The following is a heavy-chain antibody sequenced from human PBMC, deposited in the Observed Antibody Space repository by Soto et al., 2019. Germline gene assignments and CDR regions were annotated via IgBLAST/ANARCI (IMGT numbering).Heavy chain of an antibody. V-gene: IGHV3-15*01. J-gene: IGHJ5*02. CDR1: GFTFSDAW. Sequence: PGGSLRLSCAAYGFTFSDAWISWVRQAPGKGLDWVGRIKSKSDGGTTEYAAPVRGRFTISRDDSKNTLYLQMNSLKTEDTAVYYCTTDLWRIAVVVGSTGYFNPWGQGTPVTVSS. D-gene: IGHD2-15*01. CDR3: TTDLWRIAVVVGSTGYFNP. CDR2: IKSKSDGGTT.